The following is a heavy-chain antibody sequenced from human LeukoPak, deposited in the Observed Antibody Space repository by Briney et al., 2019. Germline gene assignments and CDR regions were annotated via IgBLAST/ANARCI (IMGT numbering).Heavy chain of an antibody. CDR2: IYYSGST. D-gene: IGHD3-10*01. J-gene: IGHJ3*02. V-gene: IGHV4-39*07. Sequence: SETLSLTCTASGGSISSSSYYWGWIRQPPGKGLEWIGSIYYSGSTYYNPSLKSRVTMSVDTSKNQFSLKLSSVTAADTAVYYCARDRDMYYYGSGSYGPLSDAFDIWGQGTMVTVSS. CDR1: GGSISSSSYY. CDR3: ARDRDMYYYGSGSYGPLSDAFDI.